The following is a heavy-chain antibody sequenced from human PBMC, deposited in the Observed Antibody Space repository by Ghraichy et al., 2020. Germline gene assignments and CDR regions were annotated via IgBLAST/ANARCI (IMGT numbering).Heavy chain of an antibody. CDR1: GFTLSNYW. V-gene: IGHV3-74*01. D-gene: IGHD2-15*01. Sequence: GESLNISCAASGFTLSNYWMHWVRQAPGKGLVWVSRIKSDGSSTIYADSVKGRFTISRDNAKNTLYLQMNRLSAEDTAVYYCAREYCSGGRCFFGTGGSHFDYWGQGTLVTVSS. CDR2: IKSDGSST. CDR3: AREYCSGGRCFFGTGGSHFDY. J-gene: IGHJ4*02.